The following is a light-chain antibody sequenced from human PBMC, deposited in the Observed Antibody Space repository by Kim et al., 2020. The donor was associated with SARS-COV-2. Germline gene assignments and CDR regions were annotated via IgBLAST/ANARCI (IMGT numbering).Light chain of an antibody. V-gene: IGKV1-5*03. CDR2: TAS. Sequence: DIQMTQSPSTLSASVGDRVTMTCRASQTINSWLAWYQQKPGKAPKLLIYTASTLQNGVPSRFSGSKSGTEFTLTISSLQPDDFATYYCQHYNGYPLTLAEGPRWIS. CDR3: QHYNGYPLT. CDR1: QTINSW. J-gene: IGKJ4*01.